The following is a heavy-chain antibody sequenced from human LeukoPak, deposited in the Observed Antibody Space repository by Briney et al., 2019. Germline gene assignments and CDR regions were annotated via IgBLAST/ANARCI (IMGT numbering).Heavy chain of an antibody. CDR1: GGTFSSHA. D-gene: IGHD2-15*01. J-gene: IGHJ4*02. CDR2: IIPIFGTA. Sequence: SVKVSCKASGGTFSSHAISWVRQAPGQGLEWMGRIIPIFGTANYAQKFQGRVTITTDESTSTAYMELSSLRSEDTAVYYCARDARGYCSGGSCLFDYWGQGTLVTVSS. CDR3: ARDARGYCSGGSCLFDY. V-gene: IGHV1-69*05.